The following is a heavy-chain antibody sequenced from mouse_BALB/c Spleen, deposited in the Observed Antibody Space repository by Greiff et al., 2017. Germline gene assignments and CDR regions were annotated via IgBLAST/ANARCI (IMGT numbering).Heavy chain of an antibody. J-gene: IGHJ2*01. CDR3: TGGNLLLRSLDY. CDR2: IYPGNSDT. V-gene: IGHV1-5*01. CDR1: GYTFTSYT. Sequence: VQLQQSGAELARPGASVRMSCKAPGYTFTSYTMHWVKQRPGQGLEWIGAIYPGNSDTSYNQKFKGKAKLTAVTSASTAYMELSSLTNEDSAVYYCTGGNLLLRSLDYWGQGTTLTVSS. D-gene: IGHD1-1*01.